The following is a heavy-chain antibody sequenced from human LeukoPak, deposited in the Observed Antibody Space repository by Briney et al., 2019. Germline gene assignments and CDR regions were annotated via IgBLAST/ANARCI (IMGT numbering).Heavy chain of an antibody. J-gene: IGHJ4*02. V-gene: IGHV1-69*05. Sequence: SVKVSCKASGGTFSSYAISWVRQAPGQGLEWMGGIIPIFGTANYAQKLQGRVTMTTDTSTSTAYMELWSLRSDDTAVYYCARGTTGIDYWGQGTLVTVSS. CDR3: ARGTTGIDY. D-gene: IGHD4-11*01. CDR2: IIPIFGTA. CDR1: GGTFSSYA.